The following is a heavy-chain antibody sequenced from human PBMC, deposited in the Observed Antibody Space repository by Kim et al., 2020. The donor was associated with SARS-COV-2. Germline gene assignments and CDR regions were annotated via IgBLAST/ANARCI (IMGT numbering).Heavy chain of an antibody. CDR3: ARDSRGYSGSYSHYWNFDL. J-gene: IGHJ2*01. CDR2: IYYSGST. CDR1: GGSISSSSYY. D-gene: IGHD1-26*01. Sequence: SETLSRTCTVSGGSISSSSYYWGWIRQPPGKGLEWIGSIYYSGSTYYNPSLKSRVTISVDTSKNQFSLKLSSVTAADTAVYYCARDSRGYSGSYSHYWNFDLWGRGTLVTVSS. V-gene: IGHV4-39*07.